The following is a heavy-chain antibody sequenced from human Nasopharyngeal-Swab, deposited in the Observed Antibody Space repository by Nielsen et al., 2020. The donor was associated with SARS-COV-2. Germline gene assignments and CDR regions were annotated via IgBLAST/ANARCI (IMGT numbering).Heavy chain of an antibody. CDR3: ARTTPSILVVPAAMRYYYYGMDV. CDR1: GFTFNDRY. J-gene: IGHJ6*02. D-gene: IGHD2-2*01. CDR2: IGNRGSPI. Sequence: GGSLRLSCAASGFTFNDRYMTLIRQAPGPVLSWVSYIGNRGSPINYADSVKGRFTISRDSAKNSLYLQMNSLRVEDTAVYYCARTTPSILVVPAAMRYYYYGMDVWGQGTTVTVSS. V-gene: IGHV3-11*01.